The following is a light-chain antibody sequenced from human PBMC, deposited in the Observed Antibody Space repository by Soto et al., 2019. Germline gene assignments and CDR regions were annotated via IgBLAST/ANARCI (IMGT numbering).Light chain of an antibody. V-gene: IGKV3-15*01. Sequence: EIVFTQSPVTLSLSPVERATLSCRASQTMRSSHLAWYQQEPGQAPRLLIYGASTRATGIPARFSGRGSGTEFILTISSLQSEDFAVYYCQQYDDWPETFGQGTKVDIK. CDR1: QTMRSSH. CDR3: QQYDDWPET. CDR2: GAS. J-gene: IGKJ1*01.